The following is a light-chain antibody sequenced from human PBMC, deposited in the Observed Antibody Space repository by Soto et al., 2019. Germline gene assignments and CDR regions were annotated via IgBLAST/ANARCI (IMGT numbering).Light chain of an antibody. CDR2: AAS. Sequence: EIVLTQSPGTLSLSPGERATLSCRASQSVSTNYLAWYQQQPGQTPRLLIYAASSRATGIPDKFSGSGSGTDVTLTISRLEPEDFAMYYCHQYGNSPYTFGQGTNLEI. J-gene: IGKJ2*01. CDR1: QSVSTNY. V-gene: IGKV3-20*01. CDR3: HQYGNSPYT.